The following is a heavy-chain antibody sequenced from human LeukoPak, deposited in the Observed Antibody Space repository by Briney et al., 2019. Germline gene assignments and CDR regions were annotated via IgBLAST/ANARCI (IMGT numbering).Heavy chain of an antibody. CDR1: GCSFSSYA. V-gene: IGHV3-23*01. D-gene: IGHD6-19*01. CDR3: AMYPGYSSG. CDR2: ISASGGST. Sequence: GGSLRLSCAASGCSFSSYAMSGVRPAPGKGLEWVSAISASGGSTYYADSVKDRFTISRDNSKNTLYLQMNSLRAEDTAVYYCAMYPGYSSGWGQGTLVTVSS. J-gene: IGHJ4*02.